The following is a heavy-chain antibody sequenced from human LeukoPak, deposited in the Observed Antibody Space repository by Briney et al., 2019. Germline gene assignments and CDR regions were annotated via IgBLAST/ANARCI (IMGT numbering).Heavy chain of an antibody. J-gene: IGHJ4*02. CDR1: GFSISSHW. Sequence: GGSLRLSCVASGFSISSHWMSWVRQAPGKGLEWVASLKEDVSARNLVDSVKGRFTISTDNDLQMNSLRVEDTAVYYCARGPTYGSRSDFLESWGLGTLVIVSS. CDR3: ARGPTYGSRSDFLES. V-gene: IGHV3-7*01. CDR2: LKEDVSAR. D-gene: IGHD3-10*01.